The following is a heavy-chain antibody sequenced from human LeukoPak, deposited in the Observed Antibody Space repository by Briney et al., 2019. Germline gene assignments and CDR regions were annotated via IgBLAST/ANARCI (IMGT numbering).Heavy chain of an antibody. Sequence: PGGSLRLSCAASGFTFSSYAMSWVRQTPGKGLEWVSFISAGDGSTDYADSVKGRFTISRDNSKNTLYLQVNSLRAEDTAIYYCAKGRSPDLGWSNVYYFDSWGQGTQVTVSS. CDR2: ISAGDGST. CDR1: GFTFSSYA. J-gene: IGHJ4*02. CDR3: AKGRSPDLGWSNVYYFDS. D-gene: IGHD6-19*01. V-gene: IGHV3-23*01.